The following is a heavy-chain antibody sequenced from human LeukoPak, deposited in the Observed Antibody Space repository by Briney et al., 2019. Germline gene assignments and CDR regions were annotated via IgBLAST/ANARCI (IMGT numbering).Heavy chain of an antibody. J-gene: IGHJ5*02. V-gene: IGHV3-30*02. CDR2: IRYDGGKE. CDR1: GFTFSSYG. D-gene: IGHD6-13*01. CDR3: APSEEKQQLDP. Sequence: GGSLRLSCAASGFTFSSYGMHWVRQAPGQGLEWVALIRYDGGKEYYADSVKGRFTISRDNSKNTLYLQMNSLRAEDTAVYYCAPSEEKQQLDPWGQGTLVTVSS.